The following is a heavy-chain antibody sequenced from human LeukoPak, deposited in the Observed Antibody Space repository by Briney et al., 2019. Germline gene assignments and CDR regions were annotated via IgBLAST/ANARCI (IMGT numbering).Heavy chain of an antibody. Sequence: GGSLRLSCAASGFTFTTYAINWVRQAPGKGLEWVSGISGDGDKAYYADSVKGRFTISRDNSKNTVSLQMSSLRGEDTALYYCAKDLALAGTGGGFDVWGQGTRVAVSS. V-gene: IGHV3-23*01. D-gene: IGHD6-19*01. CDR3: AKDLALAGTGGGFDV. CDR1: GFTFTTYA. J-gene: IGHJ3*01. CDR2: ISGDGDKA.